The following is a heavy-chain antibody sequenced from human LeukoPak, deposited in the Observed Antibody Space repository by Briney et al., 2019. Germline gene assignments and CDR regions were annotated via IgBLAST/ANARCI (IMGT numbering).Heavy chain of an antibody. D-gene: IGHD5-24*01. J-gene: IGHJ4*02. CDR2: VGGGTDI. CDR3: AKDATPYNGTWDYFDH. CDR1: GFTFGVLG. V-gene: IGHV3-23*01. Sequence: GGSLRLSCVASGFTFGVLGMSWVRQAPGGGLEWVSSVGGGTDISYADSVKGRFTASRDDSKSTLYLQMNSLRAADSAVYYCAKDATPYNGTWDYFDHWGQGTPVTVSS.